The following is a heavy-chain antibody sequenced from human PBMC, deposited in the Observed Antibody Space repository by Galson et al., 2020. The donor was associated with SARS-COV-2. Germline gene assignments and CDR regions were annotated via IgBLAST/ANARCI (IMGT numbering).Heavy chain of an antibody. Sequence: SETLSLTCTVSGGSISNYYWSWIRQPAGKGLEWIGRIYTSGSTNYNPSLKSRVTISVDTSKNQFSLKVSSVTAADTAVYYCARDYCSGGSCYSYYWYYGMDVWGQGTTVTVSS. D-gene: IGHD2-15*01. CDR2: IYTSGST. J-gene: IGHJ6*02. CDR1: GGSISNYY. CDR3: ARDYCSGGSCYSYYWYYGMDV. V-gene: IGHV4-4*07.